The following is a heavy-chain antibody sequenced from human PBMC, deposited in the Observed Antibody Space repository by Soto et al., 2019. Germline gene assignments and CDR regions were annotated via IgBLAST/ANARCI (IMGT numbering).Heavy chain of an antibody. CDR3: ARRSGSYYKYWFDP. CDR1: GGCVSSGSYY. J-gene: IGHJ5*02. D-gene: IGHD1-26*01. V-gene: IGHV4-61*01. CDR2: IYYSGST. Sequence: SETLSLTCTVSGGCVSSGSYYWSWIRQPPGKGLEWIGYIYYSGSTNYNPSLKSRVTISVDTSKNQFSLKLSSVTAADTAVYYCARRSGSYYKYWFDPWGQGTLVTVSS.